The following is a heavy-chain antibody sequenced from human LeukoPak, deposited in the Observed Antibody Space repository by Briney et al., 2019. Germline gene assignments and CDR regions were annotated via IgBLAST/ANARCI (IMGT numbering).Heavy chain of an antibody. Sequence: PGGSLRLSCAASGFTFSSYAMSWVRQAPGKGLEWVSAISGSGGSTYYADSVKGRFTISRDNSKNTLYLQMNSLRAEDTAVYYCAKDDHYYDSSGYPQGNFDYWGQGTLVTVSS. CDR2: ISGSGGST. D-gene: IGHD3-22*01. CDR1: GFTFSSYA. J-gene: IGHJ4*02. CDR3: AKDDHYYDSSGYPQGNFDY. V-gene: IGHV3-23*01.